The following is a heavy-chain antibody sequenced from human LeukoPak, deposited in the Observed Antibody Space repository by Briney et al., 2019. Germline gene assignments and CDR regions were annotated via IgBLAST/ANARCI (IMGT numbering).Heavy chain of an antibody. J-gene: IGHJ3*02. D-gene: IGHD3-3*01. CDR2: INPSGGST. CDR1: EYTFTNYD. V-gene: IGHV1-46*01. Sequence: ASVKVSCKASEYTFTNYDINWVRQAPGQGLEWMGIINPSGGSTSYAQKFQGRVTMTRDTSTSTVYMELSSLRSEDTAVYYCARDGFLGHDAFDIWGQGTMVTVSS. CDR3: ARDGFLGHDAFDI.